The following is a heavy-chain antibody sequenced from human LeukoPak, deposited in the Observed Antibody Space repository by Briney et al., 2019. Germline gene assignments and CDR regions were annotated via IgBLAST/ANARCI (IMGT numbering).Heavy chain of an antibody. Sequence: PGGSLRLSCAASGFTFSSYWMSWVRQAPGKGLEWVANIKQDGSEKNYVDSVKGRFTISRDNAKNSLYLQMNSLRAEDTAVYYCARLGTYYYGSGSYGGSNWGQGTLVTVSS. CDR2: IKQDGSEK. J-gene: IGHJ4*02. V-gene: IGHV3-7*01. CDR3: ARLGTYYYGSGSYGGSN. D-gene: IGHD3-10*01. CDR1: GFTFSSYW.